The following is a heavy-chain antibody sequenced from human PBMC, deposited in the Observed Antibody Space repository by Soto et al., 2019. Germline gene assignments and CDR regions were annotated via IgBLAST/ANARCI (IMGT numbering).Heavy chain of an antibody. CDR3: VRHVSPQGGPIWA. CDR2: IHYSGTT. V-gene: IGHV4-31*03. D-gene: IGHD3-16*01. CDR1: GVSVRSVDYF. J-gene: IGHJ5*02. Sequence: SETLSVTCSVSGVSVRSVDYFWTWLRQHPGKGLEWMGHIHYSGTTYYTPSLQSRLTMSLETSNNHFTLNLSSVTAADTAIYYCVRHVSPQGGPIWAWGQGTRVT.